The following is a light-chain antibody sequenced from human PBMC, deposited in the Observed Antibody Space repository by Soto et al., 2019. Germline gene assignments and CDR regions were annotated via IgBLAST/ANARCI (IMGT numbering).Light chain of an antibody. V-gene: IGLV1-40*01. CDR2: GNS. J-gene: IGLJ1*01. CDR1: SSNIGAGYD. CDR3: QSYYSSLSGHV. Sequence: QSVLTQPPSVSGAPGQRVTISCTGSSSNIGAGYDVHWYQQLPGTAPKLLIYGNSNRPSGVPDRFSGSKSGTSASLAITGLQAEYEADYYCQSYYSSLSGHVFGTGTKVTVL.